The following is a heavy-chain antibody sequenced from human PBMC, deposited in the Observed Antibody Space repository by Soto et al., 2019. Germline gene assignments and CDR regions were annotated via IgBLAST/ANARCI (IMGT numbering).Heavy chain of an antibody. CDR1: GGSFSGYY. Sequence: KPSETLSLTTAVYGGSFSGYYWSWIRQPPGKGLEWIGEINHSGSTNYNPSLKSRVTISVDTSKNQFSLKLSSVTAADTAVYYCARDRVLLWFGELFPYYFDYWGQGTLVTVSS. D-gene: IGHD3-10*01. CDR2: INHSGST. J-gene: IGHJ4*02. V-gene: IGHV4-34*01. CDR3: ARDRVLLWFGELFPYYFDY.